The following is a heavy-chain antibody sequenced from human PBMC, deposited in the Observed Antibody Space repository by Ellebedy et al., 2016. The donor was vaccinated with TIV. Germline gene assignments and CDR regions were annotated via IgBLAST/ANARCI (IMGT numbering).Heavy chain of an antibody. D-gene: IGHD4-17*01. CDR3: ARELMTPGLWYFDL. V-gene: IGHV3-13*01. Sequence: GGSLRLXXGASGFTVSASDMHWVRQSAGKRLEWVASFDIHGSTHYADSVRGRFTVSRDNAKNSFYLQMSSLTDGDTAAYYCARELMTPGLWYFDLWGPGTPVTVSS. J-gene: IGHJ2*01. CDR1: GFTVSASD. CDR2: FDIHGST.